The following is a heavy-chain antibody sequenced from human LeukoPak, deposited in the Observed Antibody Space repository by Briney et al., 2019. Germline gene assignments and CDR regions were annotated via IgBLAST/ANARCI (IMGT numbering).Heavy chain of an antibody. CDR1: GGSISSSNYY. CDR2: IYFTGST. J-gene: IGHJ6*02. D-gene: IGHD3-10*01. CDR3: AREVWFGELLYGMDV. Sequence: SETLSLTCTVSGGSISSSNYYWGWIRQPPGKGLEWIGSIYFTGSTYYNPSLKSRVTISVDTSKNQFSLKLSSVTAADTAVYYCAREVWFGELLYGMDVWGQGTTVTVSS. V-gene: IGHV4-39*07.